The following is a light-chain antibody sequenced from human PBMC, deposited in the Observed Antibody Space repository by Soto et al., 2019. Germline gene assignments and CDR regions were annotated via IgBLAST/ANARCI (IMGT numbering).Light chain of an antibody. V-gene: IGKV1-5*01. CDR3: QQYSSYST. CDR2: DAS. Sequence: DIQMTQSPSTLSASVGDTVTITCRASQSISSWLAWFQQKPGKAPKLLIFDASSLDSGVPSRFSGSGSGTEFTLTISSLQPDDFATYYCQQYSSYSTFGQGTKVE. CDR1: QSISSW. J-gene: IGKJ1*01.